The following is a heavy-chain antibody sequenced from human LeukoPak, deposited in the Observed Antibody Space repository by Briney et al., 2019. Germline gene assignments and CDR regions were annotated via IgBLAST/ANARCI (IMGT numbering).Heavy chain of an antibody. D-gene: IGHD1-14*01. CDR1: GFTFTIYA. CDR3: AKDLIAGAPDYFDS. CDR2: TDESNT. J-gene: IGHJ4*02. Sequence: GGSLRLSCTVSGFTFTIYATHWVRQAPGKGLEWVAVTDESNTFYADSVKGRFNLSSDKSKNTLYLQMNNLRVEDTAVYYCAKDLIAGAPDYFDSWGQGTLVTVSS. V-gene: IGHV3-30*18.